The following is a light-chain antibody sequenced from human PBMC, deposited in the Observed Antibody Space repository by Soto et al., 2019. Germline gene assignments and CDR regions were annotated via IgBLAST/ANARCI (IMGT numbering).Light chain of an antibody. CDR2: EVS. J-gene: IGLJ1*01. CDR3: SSYTSSRAYV. Sequence: QSALTQPASVSGSPGQSITISCTGTSSDVGGYNYVSWYQQQSGKAPKLMIHEVSNRPSGVSSRFSGSTSGNTASLTISGLQAEDEADYYCSSYTSSRAYVFGIGTKLTVL. V-gene: IGLV2-14*01. CDR1: SSDVGGYNY.